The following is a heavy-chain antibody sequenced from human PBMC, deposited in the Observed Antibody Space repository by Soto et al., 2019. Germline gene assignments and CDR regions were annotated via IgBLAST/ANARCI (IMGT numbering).Heavy chain of an antibody. Sequence: GGSLRLSCRASGFTFGDYIMTWVRQAPGKGLEWVGFIRSKAYGESTEYAASVIGRFTISRDDSGGIAYLQMNGLKPKDTAVYYCTRDSGDYGRYYNYCMDVWGQGTTVTVSS. J-gene: IGHJ6*02. D-gene: IGHD2-21*02. CDR2: IRSKAYGEST. CDR3: TRDSGDYGRYYNYCMDV. V-gene: IGHV3-49*04. CDR1: GFTFGDYI.